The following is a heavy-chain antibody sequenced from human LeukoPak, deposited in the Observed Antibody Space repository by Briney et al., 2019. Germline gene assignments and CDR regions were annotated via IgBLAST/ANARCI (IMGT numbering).Heavy chain of an antibody. CDR3: AAGAQVRGVIMFWFDP. CDR2: IVVGSGNT. Sequence: PVKVSCKASGFTFTSSAMQWVRQARGQRLEWIGWIVVGSGNTNYAQKFQERVTITRDMSTSTAYMELSSLRSEDTAVYYCAAGAQVRGVIMFWFDPWGQGTLVTVSS. V-gene: IGHV1-58*02. D-gene: IGHD3-3*01. CDR1: GFTFTSSA. J-gene: IGHJ5*02.